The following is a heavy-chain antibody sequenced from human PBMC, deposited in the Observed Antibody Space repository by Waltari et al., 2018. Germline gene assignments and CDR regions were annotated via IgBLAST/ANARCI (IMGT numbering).Heavy chain of an antibody. J-gene: IGHJ3*02. CDR1: GGTFSSYA. V-gene: IGHV1-69*05. Sequence: QVQLVQSGAEVKKPGSSVKVSCKASGGTFSSYAISWVRQAPGQGLEWMGGIIPIVGTANYEQKFQGRVTITTDESTSTAYMELSSLRSEDTAVYYCASFGSGSGAFDIWGQGTMVTVSS. D-gene: IGHD3-10*01. CDR3: ASFGSGSGAFDI. CDR2: IIPIVGTA.